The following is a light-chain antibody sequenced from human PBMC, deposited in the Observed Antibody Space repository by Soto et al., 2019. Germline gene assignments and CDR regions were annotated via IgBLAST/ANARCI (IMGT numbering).Light chain of an antibody. CDR1: QSVSSN. J-gene: IGKJ1*01. CDR2: GAG. CDR3: QQYNNWPRT. V-gene: IGKV3-15*01. Sequence: EIVMTQSAAALSVSPGERVTLSCRASQSVSSNLAWYQQKPGQAPRLLIYGAGTRATGIPTRFSGSGSGTEFTLTISSLQSEDFAVYYCQQYNNWPRTFGQGTKVDNK.